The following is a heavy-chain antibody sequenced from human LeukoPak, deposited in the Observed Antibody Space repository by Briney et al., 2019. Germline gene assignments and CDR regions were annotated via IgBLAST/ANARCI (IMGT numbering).Heavy chain of an antibody. D-gene: IGHD3-22*01. CDR1: GFTFSSYA. CDR3: ARGPYDSSGYFDY. CDR2: ISGSGAGT. J-gene: IGHJ4*02. V-gene: IGHV3-23*01. Sequence: GGSLRLSCAVSGFTFSSYAMNRVRQAPGKGLEWVSGISGSGAGTYYADSVKGRFTISRDNSKNTLYLQMNSLRAEDTAVYYCARGPYDSSGYFDYWGQGTLVTVSS.